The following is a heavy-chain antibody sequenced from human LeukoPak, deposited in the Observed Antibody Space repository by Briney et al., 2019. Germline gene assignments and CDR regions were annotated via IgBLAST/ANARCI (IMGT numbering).Heavy chain of an antibody. V-gene: IGHV4-59*01. CDR2: IYYSGRT. CDR1: GGSISSYY. J-gene: IGHJ4*02. D-gene: IGHD5-12*01. CDR3: ARGPGGYGGDY. Sequence: SETLSLTCTVSGGSISSYYWSWIRQPPGKGLEWIGYIYYSGRTNYNPSLKSRVTISVDTSKNQFSLKLSSVTAADTAVYYCARGPGGYGGDYWGQGTLVTVSS.